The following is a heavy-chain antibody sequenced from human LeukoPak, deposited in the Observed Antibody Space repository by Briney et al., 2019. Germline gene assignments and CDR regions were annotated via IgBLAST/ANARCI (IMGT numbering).Heavy chain of an antibody. D-gene: IGHD6-13*01. Sequence: SETLSLTCTVSGGSISSYYWSWIRQPAGKGLEWIGRIYTSGSTNYNPSPKSRVTMSVDTSKNQFSLKLSSVTAADTAVYYCARGYSSSWGDYYFDYWGQGTLVTVSS. CDR1: GGSISSYY. V-gene: IGHV4-4*07. J-gene: IGHJ4*02. CDR3: ARGYSSSWGDYYFDY. CDR2: IYTSGST.